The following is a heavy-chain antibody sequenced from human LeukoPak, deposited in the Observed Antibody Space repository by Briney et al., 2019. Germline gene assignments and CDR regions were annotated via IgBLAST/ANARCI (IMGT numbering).Heavy chain of an antibody. Sequence: KISCKGSGYSFTSYWIGWGRQPPGQGLEWMGGITPIFGTPNNAQKFQGRVTITTDESTSKAYMELSSLRSEDTAVYYCARVAIRYSGSYSALDYWGQGTLVTVSS. CDR2: ITPIFGTP. J-gene: IGHJ4*02. CDR1: GYSFTSYW. CDR3: ARVAIRYSGSYSALDY. V-gene: IGHV1-69*05. D-gene: IGHD1-26*01.